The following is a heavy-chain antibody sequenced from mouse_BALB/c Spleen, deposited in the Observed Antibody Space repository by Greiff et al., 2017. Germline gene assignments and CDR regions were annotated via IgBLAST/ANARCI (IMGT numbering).Heavy chain of an antibody. J-gene: IGHJ2*01. D-gene: IGHD1-1*01. Sequence: QVQLQQSGAELANPGASVQMSCKASGYTFTSYWMHWVKQRPGQGLEWIGYINPSTGYTQYNQKFKDKATLTAVKSSSTAYMQLSSLTSEDSAVYYCARYYGSMYYLDYRGQGTTHTVSS. CDR3: ARYYGSMYYLDY. CDR1: GYTFTSYW. V-gene: IGHV1-7*01. CDR2: INPSTGYT.